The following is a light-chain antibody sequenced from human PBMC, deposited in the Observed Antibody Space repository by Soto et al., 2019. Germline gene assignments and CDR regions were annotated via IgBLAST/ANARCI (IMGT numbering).Light chain of an antibody. CDR2: DSL. Sequence: EIVLTQSPGTLSLSPGERATLSCRASQSLSSSYLAWYQQKPGQAPRLLIYDSLNRATGIPDRFSGSGSGTDFTLTISRLEPEDSAVYYCQQYGSLITFGQGTRLEIK. CDR1: QSLSSSY. J-gene: IGKJ5*01. V-gene: IGKV3-20*01. CDR3: QQYGSLIT.